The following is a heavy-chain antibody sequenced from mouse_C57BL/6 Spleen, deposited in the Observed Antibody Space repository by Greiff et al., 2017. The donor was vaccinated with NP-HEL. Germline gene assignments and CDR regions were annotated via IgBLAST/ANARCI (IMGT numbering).Heavy chain of an antibody. CDR3: ARYGTTVVDWYFDV. J-gene: IGHJ1*03. V-gene: IGHV1-69*01. Sequence: QLQQPGAELVMPGASVKLSCKASGYTFTSYWMHWVKQRPGQGLEWIGEIDPSDSYTNYNQKFKGKSTLTVDKSSSTAYMQLSSLTSEDSAVYYCARYGTTVVDWYFDVWGTGTTVTVSS. CDR1: GYTFTSYW. CDR2: IDPSDSYT. D-gene: IGHD1-1*01.